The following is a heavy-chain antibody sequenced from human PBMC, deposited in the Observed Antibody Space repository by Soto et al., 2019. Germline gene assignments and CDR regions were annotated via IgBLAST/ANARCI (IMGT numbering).Heavy chain of an antibody. CDR1: GGSVSNKTYY. CDR2: VYYSGTT. V-gene: IGHV4-61*01. CDR3: ARTTAVPNTLRSRYFFDY. J-gene: IGHJ4*02. Sequence: SETLSLTCSVSGGSVSNKTYYWSWIRQSPGKRLEWIGYVYYSGTTNYNPSLKSRVTISVDLSKNQFSLRLSSVTTADTALYYCARTTAVPNTLRSRYFFDYWGQGTLVTVSS. D-gene: IGHD4-17*01.